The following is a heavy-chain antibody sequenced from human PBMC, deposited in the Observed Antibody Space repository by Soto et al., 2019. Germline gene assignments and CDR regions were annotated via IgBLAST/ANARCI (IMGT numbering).Heavy chain of an antibody. V-gene: IGHV1-8*01. CDR3: ATGYCSGGSCYRGGYYYYMDV. CDR2: MNPNSGNT. CDR1: GYTFTSYY. D-gene: IGHD2-15*01. J-gene: IGHJ6*03. Sequence: ASVKVSCKASGYTFTSYYINWVRQATGQGLEWMGWMNPNSGNTGYAQKFQGRVTMTRNTSIGTAYMELSSLRSEDTAVYYCATGYCSGGSCYRGGYYYYMDVWGKGTTVTVSS.